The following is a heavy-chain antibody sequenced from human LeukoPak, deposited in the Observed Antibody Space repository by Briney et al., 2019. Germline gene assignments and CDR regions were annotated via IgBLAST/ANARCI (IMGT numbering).Heavy chain of an antibody. CDR2: INHSGST. V-gene: IGHV4-34*01. D-gene: IGHD3-9*01. J-gene: IGHJ4*02. CDR3: ARGGSYYDILTGYRSKGYFDY. Sequence: PSETLSLTCAVYGGSFSGYYWSWIRQPPGKGLEWIGEINHSGSTNYNPSLKGRVTISVDTSKNQFSLKLSSVTAADTAVYYCARGGSYYDILTGYRSKGYFDYWGQGTLVTVSS. CDR1: GGSFSGYY.